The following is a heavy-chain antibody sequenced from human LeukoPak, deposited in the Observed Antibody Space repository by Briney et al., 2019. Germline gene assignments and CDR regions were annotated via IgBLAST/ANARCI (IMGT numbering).Heavy chain of an antibody. J-gene: IGHJ4*02. CDR2: ISSSSDDI. V-gene: IGHV3-21*01. D-gene: IGHD3-3*01. Sequence: GGSLRLSCAASGFTFSSYTMNWVRQAPGKGLEWVSSISSSSDDIYYADSVKGRFTISRDIAKNTLYLQMNSLRAEDTGVYYCAKDHYWSIDYWGRGTLVTVSS. CDR3: AKDHYWSIDY. CDR1: GFTFSSYT.